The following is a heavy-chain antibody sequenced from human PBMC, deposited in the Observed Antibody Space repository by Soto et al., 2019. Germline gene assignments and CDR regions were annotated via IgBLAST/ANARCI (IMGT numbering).Heavy chain of an antibody. D-gene: IGHD1-26*01. J-gene: IGHJ6*02. V-gene: IGHV1-69*08. CDR2: IIPSLGET. CDR1: GTIFSSYT. Sequence: QVQLLQSGAEVKKPGSSVRVSCKASGTIFSSYTISWVRQASGQGPEWMGRIIPSLGETNSAQKFQGRVTLTADKSKNTSYMQLNSLRLEDTAVYYCARGLGSRMDDWGQGTTVTVSS. CDR3: ARGLGSRMDD.